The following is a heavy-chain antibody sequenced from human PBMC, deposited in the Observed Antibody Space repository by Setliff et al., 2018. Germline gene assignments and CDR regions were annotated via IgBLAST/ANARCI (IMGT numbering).Heavy chain of an antibody. V-gene: IGHV4-38-2*01. CDR1: GYSISSGYY. CDR2: IYYSGST. J-gene: IGHJ4*02. Sequence: PSETLSLTCAVSGYSISSGYYWGWIRQPPGKGLEWIGSIYYSGSTYYNPSLKSRVTISVDTSKNQFSLKLNAVTAADTAVYYCARWCSSTSCYGGGEYYFDYWGQGTLVTVSS. CDR3: ARWCSSTSCYGGGEYYFDY. D-gene: IGHD2-2*01.